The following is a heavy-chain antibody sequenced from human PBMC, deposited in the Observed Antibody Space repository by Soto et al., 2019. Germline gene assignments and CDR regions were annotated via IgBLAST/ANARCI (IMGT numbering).Heavy chain of an antibody. CDR1: GCNFSSYA. J-gene: IGHJ4*02. CDR3: ARGSDVEMAYYFDY. Sequence: QVQLVQSVAEVNKPGSSVKVSCNASGCNFSSYAISWVRQAPGQGLEWMGGIIPICGTANYAQQYQRRVTINEDQSASTAYMELSSLRSEDTAVYYCARGSDVEMAYYFDYWGQGTLVTVSS. CDR2: IIPICGTA. V-gene: IGHV1-69*01.